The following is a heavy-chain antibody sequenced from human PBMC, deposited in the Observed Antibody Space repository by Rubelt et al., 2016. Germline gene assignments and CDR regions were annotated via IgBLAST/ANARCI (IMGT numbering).Heavy chain of an antibody. CDR2: IYYSGST. CDR3: ARLLYYYYGMDV. V-gene: IGHV4-39*07. J-gene: IGHJ6*02. Sequence: QLQLQESGPGLVKPSETLSLTCTVSGGSISSSSYYWGWIRQPPGKGLEWIGSIYYSGSTNYNPSLKSRVTFAVETSKNQFSLKLSSVTAADTAGYYCARLLYYYYGMDVWGQGTTVTVSS. CDR1: GGSISSSSYY.